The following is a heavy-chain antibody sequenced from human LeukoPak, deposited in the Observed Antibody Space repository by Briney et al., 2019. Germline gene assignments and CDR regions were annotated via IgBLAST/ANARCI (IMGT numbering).Heavy chain of an antibody. CDR3: ARDRRHSSSWYTYYFDY. Sequence: ASVKVSCKASGYTFTSYGISWVRQAPGQGLEWMGWISAYNGNTNYAQKLQGRVTMTTDTSTSTAYMELRSLRSDDTAVYYCARDRRHSSSWYTYYFDYWGQGTLVTVSP. J-gene: IGHJ4*02. D-gene: IGHD6-13*01. CDR1: GYTFTSYG. CDR2: ISAYNGNT. V-gene: IGHV1-18*01.